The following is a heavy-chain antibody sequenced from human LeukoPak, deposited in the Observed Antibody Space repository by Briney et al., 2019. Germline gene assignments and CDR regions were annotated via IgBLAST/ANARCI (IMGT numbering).Heavy chain of an antibody. D-gene: IGHD5-24*01. CDR3: ATYRDDWFDP. CDR1: GDSISNPYYY. J-gene: IGHJ5*02. V-gene: IGHV4-39*02. Sequence: SETLSLTCTVSGDSISNPYYYWAWIRQPPGTGLEWIGNVYYNGDAFYNPSLESRVIISEDTSKNHFSLKLTSVTAADTAFYYCATYRDDWFDPWGQGILVTVSS. CDR2: VYYNGDA.